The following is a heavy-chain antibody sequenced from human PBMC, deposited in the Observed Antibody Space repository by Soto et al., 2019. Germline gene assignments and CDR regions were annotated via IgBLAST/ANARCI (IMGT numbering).Heavy chain of an antibody. CDR3: ARYREDYVGEFDI. CDR1: GFTFSSFG. Sequence: QVQLVESGGGVVQPGRSLRLSCAASGFTFSSFGMHWVRQAPGRGLEWVSVISYDGSNKQYVDSVKGRFTISRDNSKNTLYLQMNSLRAEDTAVDYCARYREDYVGEFDIWGQGTMVTVSS. D-gene: IGHD3-16*01. V-gene: IGHV3-30*03. CDR2: ISYDGSNK. J-gene: IGHJ3*02.